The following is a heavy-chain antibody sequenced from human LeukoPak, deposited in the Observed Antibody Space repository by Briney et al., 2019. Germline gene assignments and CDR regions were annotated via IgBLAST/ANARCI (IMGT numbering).Heavy chain of an antibody. V-gene: IGHV4-61*01. D-gene: IGHD2-15*01. CDR3: ARGVVVAATSFDY. CDR2: VYYSGST. J-gene: IGHJ4*02. Sequence: SETLSLTCTVSGDSVISGLYYWTWVRQPPGKGLEWIGYVYYSGSTTYSPSLKSRVSISVDTSKNQFSLKLSSVTAADTAVYYCARGVVVAATSFDYWGQGTLVTVSS. CDR1: GDSVISGLYY.